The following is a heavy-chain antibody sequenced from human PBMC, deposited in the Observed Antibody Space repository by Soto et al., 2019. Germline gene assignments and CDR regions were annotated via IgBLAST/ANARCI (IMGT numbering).Heavy chain of an antibody. J-gene: IGHJ6*03. CDR2: ISITNSYI. CDR3: ARADTVTIDYYYSMDV. Sequence: EVQLVESGGGLVKPGGSLRLSCAGSGFSFNNYAMNWVRQAPGKGLEWVSSISITNSYINYADSVKGRFTISRDNAKNSLFLQMNSLGAEDTAVYYCARADTVTIDYYYSMDVWGKGTTVTVSS. CDR1: GFSFNNYA. D-gene: IGHD4-17*01. V-gene: IGHV3-21*01.